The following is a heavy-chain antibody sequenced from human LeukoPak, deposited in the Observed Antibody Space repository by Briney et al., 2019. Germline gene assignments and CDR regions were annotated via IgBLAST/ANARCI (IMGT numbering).Heavy chain of an antibody. CDR2: ISGSSTYT. V-gene: IGHV3-11*06. D-gene: IGHD1-14*01. CDR1: AFTFSDYD. Sequence: GGSLRLSCAASAFTFSDYDMTWIRQAPGKGLEWVSYISGSSTYTDYADSVKGRFTISRDNAKNSLYLQMSSLRAEDTAVDYCVRRANLGTYGGMDYWGQGALVTVSS. J-gene: IGHJ4*02. CDR3: VRRANLGTYGGMDY.